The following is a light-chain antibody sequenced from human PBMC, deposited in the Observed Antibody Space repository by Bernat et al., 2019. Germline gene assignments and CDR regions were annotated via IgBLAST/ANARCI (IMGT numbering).Light chain of an antibody. Sequence: DIQMTQSPSSLSASVGDRVTITCQASQDISNYLNWYQQRPGKAPTLLIYDASNLKTGVPSRFSGRGSGTDFSFSISSLQPEDIATYFCQQYDDLPITFGQGTRLEIK. CDR1: QDISNY. CDR2: DAS. J-gene: IGKJ5*01. CDR3: QQYDDLPIT. V-gene: IGKV1-33*01.